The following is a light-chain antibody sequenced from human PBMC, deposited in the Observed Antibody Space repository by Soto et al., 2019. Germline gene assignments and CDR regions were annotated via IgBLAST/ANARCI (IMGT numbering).Light chain of an antibody. Sequence: QSALTQPASGSGSPGQSITISCAGTSSDVGGYNYISWYQHHPGKAPKLMIYDVSNRPSGVSNRLSGSKSGSTASLSISGLQPEDEADYYCCSYRTSNTRQIVCGTGTKVTVL. CDR1: SSDVGGYNY. CDR3: CSYRTSNTRQIV. J-gene: IGLJ1*01. V-gene: IGLV2-14*03. CDR2: DVS.